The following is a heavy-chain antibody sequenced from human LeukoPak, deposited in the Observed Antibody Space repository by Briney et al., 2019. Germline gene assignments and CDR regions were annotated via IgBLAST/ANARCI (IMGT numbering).Heavy chain of an antibody. D-gene: IGHD3-10*01. V-gene: IGHV3-48*04. J-gene: IGHJ4*02. Sequence: PGGSLRLSCVASGFTFSRHGMNWVRQAPGKGLEWVSYISSSGSTIYYADSVKGRFTISRDNAKNSLYLQMNSLRAEDTAVYYCARAQDYYGSGSYYKWGFDYWGQGTLVTVSS. CDR1: GFTFSRHG. CDR2: ISSSGSTI. CDR3: ARAQDYYGSGSYYKWGFDY.